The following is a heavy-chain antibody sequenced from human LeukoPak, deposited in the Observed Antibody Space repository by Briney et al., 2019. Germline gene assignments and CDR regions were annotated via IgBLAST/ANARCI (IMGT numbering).Heavy chain of an antibody. V-gene: IGHV3-23*01. CDR3: AKSPPRCSGGSCYGY. CDR2: ISGSGGRT. J-gene: IGHJ4*02. D-gene: IGHD2-15*01. Sequence: GGSLRLSCAASGFTFSSFALSWVRQAPGKGLEWISGISGSGGRTDYADSVKGRFTIPRDNSKNTLYLQMSSLRADDTALYYCAKSPPRCSGGSCYGYWGQGTLVTVSS. CDR1: GFTFSSFA.